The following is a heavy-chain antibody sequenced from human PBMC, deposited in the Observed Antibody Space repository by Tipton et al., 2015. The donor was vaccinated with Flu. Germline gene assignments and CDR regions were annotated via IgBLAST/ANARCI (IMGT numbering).Heavy chain of an antibody. CDR1: GDSIRNDYF. CDR3: ARRDFSNYVSDPKNWFDR. CDR2: IHRSGST. Sequence: TLSLTCAVSGDSIRNDYFWGWIRQPPGKGLEWIATIHRSGSTKCNPSLKSRVTISVDTSKNQFSLEMRSVTAADMAVYYCARRDFSNYVSDPKNWFDRWGQGILFTVSS. V-gene: IGHV4-38-2*01. J-gene: IGHJ5*02. D-gene: IGHD4-11*01.